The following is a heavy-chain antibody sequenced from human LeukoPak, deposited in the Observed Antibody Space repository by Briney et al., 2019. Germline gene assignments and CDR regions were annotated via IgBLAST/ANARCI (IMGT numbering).Heavy chain of an antibody. CDR2: IVVGSGNT. CDR1: GFTFTSSA. Sequence: GTSVKVSCKASGFTFTSSAVQWVRQARGQRLEWIGWIVVGSGNTNYAQKFQERVTITRDMSTSTAYMELSSLRSEDTAVYYCAAETTSSAFDIWGQGTMVTVSS. J-gene: IGHJ3*02. V-gene: IGHV1-58*01. CDR3: AAETTSSAFDI. D-gene: IGHD4-17*01.